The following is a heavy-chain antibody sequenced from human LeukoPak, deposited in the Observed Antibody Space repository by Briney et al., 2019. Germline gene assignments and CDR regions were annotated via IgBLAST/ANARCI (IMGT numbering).Heavy chain of an antibody. V-gene: IGHV3-30*18. Sequence: GGSLRLSCAASGFTFSSYGMHWVRQAPGKGLEWVAVISYDGSNKYYADSVKGRFTISRDNSKNTLYLQMNSLRAEDTAVYYCAKSHTAAAGFDYWGQGTLVTVSS. CDR2: ISYDGSNK. J-gene: IGHJ4*02. D-gene: IGHD6-13*01. CDR1: GFTFSSYG. CDR3: AKSHTAAAGFDY.